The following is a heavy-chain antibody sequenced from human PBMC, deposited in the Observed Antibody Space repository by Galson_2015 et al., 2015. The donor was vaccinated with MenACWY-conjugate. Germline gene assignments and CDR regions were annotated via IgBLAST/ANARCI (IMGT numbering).Heavy chain of an antibody. CDR2: IHSNGNT. CDR3: ARSSAVNYYQYGMDV. V-gene: IGHV4-39*07. Sequence: LSLTCTVSGGSISNSGHYWGWVRQPPGKGPEWIGSIHSNGNTYYHPSLRSRVTISVDTSKNQFSLRLTSATAADTAVYYCARSSAVNYYQYGMDVWGQGTTVIVSS. CDR1: GGSISNSGHY. J-gene: IGHJ6*02.